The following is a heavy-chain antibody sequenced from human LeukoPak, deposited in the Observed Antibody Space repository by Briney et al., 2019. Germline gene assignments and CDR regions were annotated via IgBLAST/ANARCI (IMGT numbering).Heavy chain of an antibody. CDR2: VNPNSGDT. CDR1: GYSFNIYE. V-gene: IGHV1-8*01. J-gene: IGHJ5*02. Sequence: GASVKVSCKTSGYSFNIYEINWVRQATGQGLEWMGWVNPNSGDTDYAQKFQGRLTMTRNTSISTAYMELSGLRLEDTAVYYCSRGPRFEPWGQGTQVTV. CDR3: SRGPRFEP.